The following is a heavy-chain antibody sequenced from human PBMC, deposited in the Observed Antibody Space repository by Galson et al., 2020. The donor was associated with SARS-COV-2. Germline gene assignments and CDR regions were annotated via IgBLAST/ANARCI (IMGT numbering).Heavy chain of an antibody. V-gene: IGHV4-31*03. CDR2: IYYSGST. CDR3: ARAPPYYYGSGHGKEAFDI. J-gene: IGHJ3*02. Sequence: SETLSLTCTVSGGSISSGGYYWSWIRQHPGKGLEWIGYIYYSGSTYYNPSLKSRVTISVDTSKNQFSLKLSSVTAADTAVYYCARAPPYYYGSGHGKEAFDIWGQGTMVTVSS. D-gene: IGHD3-10*01. CDR1: GGSISSGGYY.